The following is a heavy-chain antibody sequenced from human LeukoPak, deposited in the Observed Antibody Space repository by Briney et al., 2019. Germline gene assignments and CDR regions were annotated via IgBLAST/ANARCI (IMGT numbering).Heavy chain of an antibody. D-gene: IGHD3-10*02. Sequence: PGGSLRLSCAASGFSFGDYAMHWVRQAPGKGLEWVSGITWNSDIKAYADAVKGRFTISRDNAKNSLYLQMNSLRAEDTAVYYCAELGITMIGGVWGKGTTVTISS. J-gene: IGHJ6*04. CDR3: AELGITMIGGV. CDR1: GFSFGDYA. V-gene: IGHV3-9*01. CDR2: ITWNSDIK.